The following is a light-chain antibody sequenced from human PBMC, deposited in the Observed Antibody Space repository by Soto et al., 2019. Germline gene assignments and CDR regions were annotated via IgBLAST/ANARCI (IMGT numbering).Light chain of an antibody. CDR3: QQYNDEPWT. CDR1: QNIGNW. J-gene: IGKJ1*01. V-gene: IGKV1-5*01. CDR2: DAS. Sequence: DIQMTQSPSTLSASVGDRVTITCRASQNIGNWLAWYQQKPGKTPDLLIYDASSLECGVPLRFSGSVSGTEFTLTISSLQTDDSATYYCQQYNDEPWTIGQGTKVEIK.